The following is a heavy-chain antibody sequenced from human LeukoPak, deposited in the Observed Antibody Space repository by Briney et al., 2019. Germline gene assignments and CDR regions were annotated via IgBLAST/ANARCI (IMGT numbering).Heavy chain of an antibody. CDR3: ARGSEDYVARTRFDY. CDR2: IYYSGST. Sequence: SQTLSLTCTVSGGSLSRGGYYWGWLRQHPGRGREWFGYIYYSGSTYYNPSLKSRVTISLDTSKNQFSLKLSSVTAADPAVYYCARGSEDYVARTRFDYWGQGTLVTVSS. D-gene: IGHD4-17*01. CDR1: GGSLSRGGYY. V-gene: IGHV4-31*03. J-gene: IGHJ4*02.